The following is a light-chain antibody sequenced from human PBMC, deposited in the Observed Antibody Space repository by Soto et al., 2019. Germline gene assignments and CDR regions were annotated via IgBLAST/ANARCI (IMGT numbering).Light chain of an antibody. J-gene: IGLJ1*01. Sequence: QSALTQPASVSGSPGQSITISCTRSSTDFENYNLVSWYQHCPDKAPKLIIYEGTKRPSEISDRFSGSESDTTASLTISGLQAEDEADYYCSSYRSGGTFVFGSGTKLTVL. CDR2: EGT. V-gene: IGLV2-14*02. CDR3: SSYRSGGTFV. CDR1: STDFENYNL.